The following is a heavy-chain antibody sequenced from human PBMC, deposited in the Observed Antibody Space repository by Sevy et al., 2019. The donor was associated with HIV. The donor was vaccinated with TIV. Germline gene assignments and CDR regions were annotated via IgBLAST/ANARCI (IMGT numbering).Heavy chain of an antibody. V-gene: IGHV1-24*01. Sequence: ASVKVSCKVSGYTLTELSMHWVRQAPGKGLEWMGTFDPEDDETIYAQKFQGRVTMTEDTSTDTAYMELSSLRSEDTAGYYCATTKDYYDSSGYPFDYWGQGTLVTVSS. CDR2: FDPEDDET. CDR3: ATTKDYYDSSGYPFDY. D-gene: IGHD3-22*01. CDR1: GYTLTELS. J-gene: IGHJ4*02.